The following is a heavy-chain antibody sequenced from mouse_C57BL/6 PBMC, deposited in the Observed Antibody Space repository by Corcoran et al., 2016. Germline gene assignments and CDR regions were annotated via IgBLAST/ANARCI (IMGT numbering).Heavy chain of an antibody. V-gene: IGHV3-6*01. CDR1: GYSITSGYY. CDR2: ISYDGSN. D-gene: IGHD3-2*02. Sequence: DVQLQESGPGLVKPSQSLSLTCSVTGYSITSGYYWNWIRQFPGNKLEWMGYISYDGSNNYNPSLKTRISITRDTSKNQFFLKLNSVTTEDTATYYCVRGGGSSGCFAYWGQGTLVTVSA. CDR3: VRGGGSSGCFAY. J-gene: IGHJ3*01.